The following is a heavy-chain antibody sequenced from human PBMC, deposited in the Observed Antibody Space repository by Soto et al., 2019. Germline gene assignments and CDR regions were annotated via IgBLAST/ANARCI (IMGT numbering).Heavy chain of an antibody. V-gene: IGHV1-69*01. CDR3: ARGGGPYVWFNEF. J-gene: IGHJ4*02. D-gene: IGHD3-16*01. CDR1: GGLFSSFA. CDR2: IIPVFGTT. Sequence: QEQLVQSGPEVKKPGSSVKVSCKDSGGLFSSFAISWVRQAPGQGLEWLGGIIPVFGTTNYAEKFQDRVTITADESTTTAYMELSSLTSGDTAMYYCARGGGPYVWFNEFWGQGTLVTVSS.